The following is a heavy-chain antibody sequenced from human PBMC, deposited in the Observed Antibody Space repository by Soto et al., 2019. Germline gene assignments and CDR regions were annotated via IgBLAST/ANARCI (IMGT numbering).Heavy chain of an antibody. D-gene: IGHD3-16*01. J-gene: IGHJ5*01. CDR3: AREVSSVRGANWFDP. CDR2: ISSGGSTI. Sequence: PGGSLRLSCAASGFTFSTYEMNWVRQAPGKGLEWVSHISSGGSTIYYADSVKGRFTISRDNAKNSLFLQMNSLSVEDMAVYYCAREVSSVRGANWFDPWGQGTLVTVSS. V-gene: IGHV3-48*03. CDR1: GFTFSTYE.